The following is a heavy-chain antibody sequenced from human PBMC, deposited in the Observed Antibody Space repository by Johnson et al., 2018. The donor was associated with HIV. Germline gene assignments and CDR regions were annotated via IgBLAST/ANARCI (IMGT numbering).Heavy chain of an antibody. Sequence: VQLVESGGGLVKPGGSLRLSCAASGFTFDDYGMSWVRQAPGKGLEWVSGINWNSGSIGSADSVKGRFAISRDNAKNSLYLQMNSLRAEDTALYYCAKDRAAAGTGNDDAFDIWGQGTMVTVSS. D-gene: IGHD6-13*01. CDR1: GFTFDDYG. J-gene: IGHJ3*02. CDR2: INWNSGSI. V-gene: IGHV3-9*01. CDR3: AKDRAAAGTGNDDAFDI.